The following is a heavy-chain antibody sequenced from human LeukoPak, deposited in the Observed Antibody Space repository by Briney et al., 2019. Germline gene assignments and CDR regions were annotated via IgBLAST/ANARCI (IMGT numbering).Heavy chain of an antibody. D-gene: IGHD3-22*01. CDR1: GGSISSYF. J-gene: IGHJ5*02. CDR2: IYTSGST. CDR3: AREMGGYHNWFDR. Sequence: SETLSLTCTVSGGSISSYFWSWVRRPAGKGLEWIGRIYTSGSTNYTPSLKSRVTMSVDTSKNQFSLKLNSVTAADTAVYYCAREMGGYHNWFDRWGQGMLVTVSS. V-gene: IGHV4-4*07.